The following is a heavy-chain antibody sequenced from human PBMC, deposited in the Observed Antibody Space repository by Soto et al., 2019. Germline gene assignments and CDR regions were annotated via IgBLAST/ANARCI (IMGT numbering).Heavy chain of an antibody. CDR3: ARHYDSSGDAFDI. Sequence: VESLKISCKGSGYSFTSYWIGRVRQMPGKGLEWMGIIYPGDSDTRYSPSFQGQVTISADKSISTAYLQWSSLKASDTAMYYCARHYDSSGDAFDIWGQGTMVTVSS. CDR2: IYPGDSDT. CDR1: GYSFTSYW. D-gene: IGHD3-22*01. J-gene: IGHJ3*02. V-gene: IGHV5-51*01.